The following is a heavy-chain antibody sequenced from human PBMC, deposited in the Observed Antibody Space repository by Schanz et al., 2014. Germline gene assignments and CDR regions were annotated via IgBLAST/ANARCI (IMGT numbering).Heavy chain of an antibody. Sequence: EVQLLESGGGLIQPGGSLRLSCAASGFTFSTHAMSWVRQAPGKGLEWVSSISGDHRNTFYADSVKGRFTVSRDNSKNTLYLQLNSLRAEDTAVYYCARDRRNADLDYWGQGTLVTVSS. V-gene: IGHV3-23*01. CDR1: GFTFSTHA. CDR2: ISGDHRNT. D-gene: IGHD1-1*01. J-gene: IGHJ4*02. CDR3: ARDRRNADLDY.